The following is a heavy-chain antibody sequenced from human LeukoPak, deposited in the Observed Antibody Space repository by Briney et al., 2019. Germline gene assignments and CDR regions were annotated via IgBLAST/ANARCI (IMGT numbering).Heavy chain of an antibody. J-gene: IGHJ4*02. CDR2: ISNDGDQK. CDR3: ARENSYGAPLDY. V-gene: IGHV3-30*03. CDR1: GFPFSNYG. Sequence: RSGGSLRLSCAASGFPFSNYGMHWVRQAPGKGLEWVTLISNDGDQKYYADSVKGRFTISRDSSKNMVYLQINSLRAEDTAVYYCARENSYGAPLDYWGQGTLAIVSS. D-gene: IGHD4-17*01.